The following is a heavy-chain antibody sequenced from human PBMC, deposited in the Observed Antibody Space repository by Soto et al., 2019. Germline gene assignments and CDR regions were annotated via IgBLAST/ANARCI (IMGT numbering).Heavy chain of an antibody. Sequence: EVQLVESGGGLVQPGGSLRLSCVASGFTFSTYWMHWVRQAPGKGLVWVSRINGDGTRTTYADSVEGRFTISRDNAKNTLYLQMNSLRAEDTAVYFCVRVPTGGYAFSLYDYWGQGTLVTVSS. D-gene: IGHD5-12*01. CDR1: GFTFSTYW. J-gene: IGHJ4*02. CDR2: INGDGTRT. V-gene: IGHV3-74*01. CDR3: VRVPTGGYAFSLYDY.